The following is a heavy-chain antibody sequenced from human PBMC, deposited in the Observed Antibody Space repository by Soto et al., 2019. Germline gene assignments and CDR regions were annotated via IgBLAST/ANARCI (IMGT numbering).Heavy chain of an antibody. CDR3: AKGLGSSGWVYWYFDL. D-gene: IGHD6-19*01. J-gene: IGHJ2*01. CDR2: ISGSGAST. V-gene: IGHV3-23*01. CDR1: GFTFSSYA. Sequence: EVQLLESGGGLVQPGGSLRLSCAASGFTFSSYAMSWVRQAPGKGLEWVSAISGSGASTYYANSVKGRFTISRDNSKNTLYRQMNSLRAEDTAVYDCAKGLGSSGWVYWYFDLWGRGTLVTVSS.